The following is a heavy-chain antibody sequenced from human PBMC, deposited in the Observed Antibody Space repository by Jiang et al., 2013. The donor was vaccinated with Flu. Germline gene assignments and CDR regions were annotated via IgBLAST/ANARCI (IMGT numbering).Heavy chain of an antibody. Sequence: GPGLVKPSQTLSLTYTVSGGSISSGGYYWSWIRQHPGKGLEWIGYIYYSGSTYYNPSLKSRVTISVDTSKNQFSLKLSSVTAADTAVYYCARDSSVPYYYYVWTSGAKGPRSPSP. J-gene: IGHJ6*02. D-gene: IGHD3-10*01. CDR2: IYYSGST. CDR3: ARDSSVPYYYYVWTS. CDR1: GGSISSGGYY. V-gene: IGHV4-31*03.